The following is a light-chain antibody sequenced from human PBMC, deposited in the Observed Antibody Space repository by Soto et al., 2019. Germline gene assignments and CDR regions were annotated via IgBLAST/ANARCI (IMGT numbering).Light chain of an antibody. CDR2: EVS. Sequence: QSVLTQPASVSGSPGQSITISCTGTSSDVGGYNYVSWYQQYSGKAPKLMIYEVSNRPSGVPDRFSGSKSGTSASLAISGLQSEDEADYYCATWDDSLHGYVFGTGTKVTVL. J-gene: IGLJ1*01. V-gene: IGLV2-14*01. CDR3: ATWDDSLHGYV. CDR1: SSDVGGYNY.